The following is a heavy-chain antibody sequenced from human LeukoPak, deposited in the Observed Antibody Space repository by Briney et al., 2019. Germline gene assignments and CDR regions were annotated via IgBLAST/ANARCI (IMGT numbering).Heavy chain of an antibody. D-gene: IGHD3-16*01. CDR3: AKDQGSGLGSYSWGYFDY. J-gene: IGHJ4*02. V-gene: IGHV3-23*01. CDR2: ISASGGST. CDR1: GFIFSKYA. Sequence: GGSLRLSCAASGFIFSKYAMSWVRQAPGKGLEWVSGISASGGSTVYADSMKGRFTISRDNSNNIMYLQMNSLRAEDTAVYYCAKDQGSGLGSYSWGYFDYWGQGTLVIVSS.